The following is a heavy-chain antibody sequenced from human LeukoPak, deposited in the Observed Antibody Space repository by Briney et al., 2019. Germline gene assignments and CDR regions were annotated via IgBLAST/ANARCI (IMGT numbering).Heavy chain of an antibody. D-gene: IGHD6-19*01. CDR1: GFTFSSYS. V-gene: IGHV3-21*01. J-gene: IGHJ6*03. CDR3: ARASGWYERGPDYYYYYMDV. Sequence: GGSLRLSCAASGFTFSSYSMNWVRQAPREGLEWVSSISSSSSYINYADSVKGRFTISRDNAKNTLYLQMNSLRAEDTAVYYCARASGWYERGPDYYYYYMDVWRKGTTVTVSS. CDR2: ISSSSSYI.